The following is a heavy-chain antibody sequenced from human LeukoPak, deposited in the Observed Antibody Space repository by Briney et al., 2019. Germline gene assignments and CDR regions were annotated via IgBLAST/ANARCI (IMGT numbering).Heavy chain of an antibody. CDR3: AREGPYSSSAQ. Sequence: LRLSCAASGFTFIKYSMTWVRQAPGKGLEWVSSISSSSSYIYYADSVKGRFTISRDNPKNSLYLQMNSLRAEDTAVYYCAREGPYSSSAQGGQGTLVTVSS. CDR1: GFTFIKYS. CDR2: ISSSSSYI. V-gene: IGHV3-21*01. J-gene: IGHJ4*02. D-gene: IGHD6-13*01.